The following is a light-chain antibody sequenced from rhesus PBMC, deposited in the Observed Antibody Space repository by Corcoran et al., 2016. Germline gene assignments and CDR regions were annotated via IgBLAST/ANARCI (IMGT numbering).Light chain of an antibody. CDR2: EAS. V-gene: IGKV1-22*01. CDR1: RGVTNE. CDR3: QQYYSTPFT. Sequence: DIQMTQSPSSLSASVGDTVTITCRASRGVTNELAWYQQKPGEAPKLLIYEASSLQSGIPSRFSGGGSGTDFTLTISSLQSEDSASYYCQQYYSTPFTFGPGTKLDIK. J-gene: IGKJ3*01.